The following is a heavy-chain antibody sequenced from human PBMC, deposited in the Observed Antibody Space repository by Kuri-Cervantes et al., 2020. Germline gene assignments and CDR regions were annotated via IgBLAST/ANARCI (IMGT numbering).Heavy chain of an antibody. CDR1: GFTFDDYA. Sequence: SLKISCAASGFTFDDYAMHWVRQAPGKGLEWVSGISWNSGSIGYADSVKGRFTISRDNAKNSLYLQMNSLRAEDTALYYCARDSRVGWFDPWGQGTLVTVSS. CDR2: ISWNSGSI. D-gene: IGHD2-15*01. CDR3: ARDSRVGWFDP. J-gene: IGHJ5*02. V-gene: IGHV3-9*01.